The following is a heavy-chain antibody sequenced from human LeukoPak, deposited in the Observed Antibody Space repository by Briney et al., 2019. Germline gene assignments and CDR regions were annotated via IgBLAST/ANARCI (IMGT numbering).Heavy chain of an antibody. Sequence: SETLSLTCAVSGGSISSYYWSWIRQPPGKGLEWIGYIYYSGSTNYNPSLKSRVTISVDTSKNQFSLKLSSVTAADTAVYYCARGERGYSGYDPNWFDPWGQGTLVTVSS. CDR3: ARGERGYSGYDPNWFDP. CDR2: IYYSGST. D-gene: IGHD5-12*01. V-gene: IGHV4-59*01. J-gene: IGHJ5*02. CDR1: GGSISSYY.